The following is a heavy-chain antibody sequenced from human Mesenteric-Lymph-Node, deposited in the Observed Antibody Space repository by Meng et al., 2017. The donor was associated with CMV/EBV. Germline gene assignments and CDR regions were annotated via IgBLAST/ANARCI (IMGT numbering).Heavy chain of an antibody. J-gene: IGHJ4*02. CDR2: TYYRSKWYN. CDR3: ARVPSGWYYFDY. Sequence: SGDSGSSDSANWNGIRQAPSRGLEWLGRTYYRSKWYNDYAVSVKSRIIVNPDTSKNQFSLQLNSVTPEDTAVYYCARVPSGWYYFDYWGQGALVTVSS. V-gene: IGHV6-1*01. D-gene: IGHD6-19*01. CDR1: GDSGSSDSAN.